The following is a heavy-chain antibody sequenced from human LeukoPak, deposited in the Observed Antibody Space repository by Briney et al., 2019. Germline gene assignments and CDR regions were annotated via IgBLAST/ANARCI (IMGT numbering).Heavy chain of an antibody. V-gene: IGHV4-59*01. CDR1: GGSISSYY. CDR3: ARDGGGGSYYLDY. J-gene: IGHJ4*02. D-gene: IGHD2-15*01. CDR2: IYYSGST. Sequence: PSETLSPTCTVSGGSISSYYWSWIRQPPGKGLEWIGYIYYSGSTNYNPSLKSRVTISVDTSKNQFSLKLSSVTAADTAVYYCARDGGGGSYYLDYWGQGTLVTVSS.